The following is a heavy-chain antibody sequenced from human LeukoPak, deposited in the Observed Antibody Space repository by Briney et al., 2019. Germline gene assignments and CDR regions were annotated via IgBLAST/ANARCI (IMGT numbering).Heavy chain of an antibody. CDR2: IWYDGSNK. J-gene: IGHJ4*02. D-gene: IGHD6-6*01. Sequence: GRSLRLSCAASGFSFSSYGMHWVRQAPGRGLEWVAVIWYDGSNKYYADSVKGRFTISRDNSKNTLYLQMNSLRAEDTAVYYCARRGYSSSHYFDYWGQGTLVTVSS. CDR3: ARRGYSSSHYFDY. V-gene: IGHV3-33*01. CDR1: GFSFSSYG.